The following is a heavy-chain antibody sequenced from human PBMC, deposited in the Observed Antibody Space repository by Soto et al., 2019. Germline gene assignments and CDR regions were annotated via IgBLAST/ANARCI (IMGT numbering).Heavy chain of an antibody. D-gene: IGHD6-13*01. V-gene: IGHV3-23*01. CDR2: IGVTST. J-gene: IGHJ3*02. CDR3: AKGILVKPPGTRAFDI. Sequence: EVKLLESGGGLVQPGGSLRLSCAASGFTFSTYAMSWVRQAPGMGLEWVSTIGVTSTFYADSVKGRFTISRDNSNNALYLQMNSLRPGDTAVYYCAKGILVKPPGTRAFDIWGQGTMVIVSS. CDR1: GFTFSTYA.